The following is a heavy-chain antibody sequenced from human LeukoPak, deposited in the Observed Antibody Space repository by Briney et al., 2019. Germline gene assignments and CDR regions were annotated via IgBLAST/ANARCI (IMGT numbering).Heavy chain of an antibody. V-gene: IGHV1-2*02. CDR3: ARVAPTIGYSSTWYVPFWFDP. CDR1: GYTFTGYY. D-gene: IGHD6-13*01. J-gene: IGHJ5*02. Sequence: ASVKVSCKASGYTFTGYYMHGVRQAPGQGLEWMGWINPNSGGTNFAQKFQGRVTMTRDTSISTAYMELSRLRSDDTAVYYCARVAPTIGYSSTWYVPFWFDPWGQGTLVTVSS. CDR2: INPNSGGT.